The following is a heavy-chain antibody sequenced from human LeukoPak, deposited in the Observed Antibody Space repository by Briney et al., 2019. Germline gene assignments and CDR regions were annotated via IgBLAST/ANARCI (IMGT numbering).Heavy chain of an antibody. CDR1: GFTLSTNW. Sequence: GGSLSLSCAGSGFTLSTNWMQWVRQAPGKGLEWVANINQDGSEKYYVDSVKGRFTISRDNAKSSLYLQMNSLRVEDTAVYYCARGSGWLFQYWGQGTLVTVSS. CDR3: ARGSGWLFQY. V-gene: IGHV3-7*04. D-gene: IGHD6-19*01. J-gene: IGHJ4*02. CDR2: INQDGSEK.